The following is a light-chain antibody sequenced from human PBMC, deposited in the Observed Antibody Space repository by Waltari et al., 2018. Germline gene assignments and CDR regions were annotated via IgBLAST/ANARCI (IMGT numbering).Light chain of an antibody. CDR3: QHYGNSRT. CDR1: QSVDSGY. Sequence: VLTQSPGTLSLSPGERATLSCRASQSVDSGYLAWYQQKPGQAPRLLIYGTSSRATGVPDRFSATWSGTDFTLTISGLGPEDFAIYYCQHYGNSRTFGQGTKVEI. V-gene: IGKV3-20*01. J-gene: IGKJ1*01. CDR2: GTS.